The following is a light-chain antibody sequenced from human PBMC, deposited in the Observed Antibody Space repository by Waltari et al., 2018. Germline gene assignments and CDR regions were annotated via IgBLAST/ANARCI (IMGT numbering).Light chain of an antibody. Sequence: EIQMTQSPSSLSASVGDRVTITCRARQGISNSLAWYQQKAGKAPKLLLYAASRLESGVPPGFRCSGSVTNYTLTISSLQPEHFVTYNCQQDYSIPPTFGQGAKLQI. J-gene: IGKJ1*01. CDR2: AAS. CDR3: QQDYSIPPT. CDR1: QGISNS. V-gene: IGKV1-NL1*01.